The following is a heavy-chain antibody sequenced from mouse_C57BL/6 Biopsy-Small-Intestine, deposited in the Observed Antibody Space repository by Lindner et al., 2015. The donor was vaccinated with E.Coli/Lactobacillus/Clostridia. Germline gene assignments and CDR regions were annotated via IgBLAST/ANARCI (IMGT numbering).Heavy chain of an antibody. CDR3: ARRLLRYSYFDY. D-gene: IGHD1-1*01. V-gene: IGHV5-17*01. CDR2: ISSGSSTI. J-gene: IGHJ2*01. CDR1: GFTFSDYG. Sequence: VQLQESGGGLVKPGGSLKLSCAASGFTFSDYGMHWVRQAPEKGLEWVAYISSGSSTIYYADTVKGRFTISRDNAKDTLFLQMTSLRSEDTAMYYCARRLLRYSYFDYWGQGTTLTVSS.